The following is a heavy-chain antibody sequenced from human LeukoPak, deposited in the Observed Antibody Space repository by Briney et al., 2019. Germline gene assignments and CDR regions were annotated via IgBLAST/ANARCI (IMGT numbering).Heavy chain of an antibody. Sequence: PSETLSLTCAVYGGSFSGYYWSWIRQPSGKGLEWIGEINHSGSTNYNPSLKSRVTISVDTSKNQFSLKLSSVTAADTAVYYCARRGTYCSGGSCYDYWGQGTLVTVSS. CDR3: ARRGTYCSGGSCYDY. J-gene: IGHJ4*02. CDR2: INHSGST. CDR1: GGSFSGYY. V-gene: IGHV4-34*01. D-gene: IGHD2-15*01.